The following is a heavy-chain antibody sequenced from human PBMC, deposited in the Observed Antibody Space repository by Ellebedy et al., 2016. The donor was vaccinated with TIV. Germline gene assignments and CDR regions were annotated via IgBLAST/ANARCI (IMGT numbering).Heavy chain of an antibody. CDR3: ARDARFIDQQHNWFDP. V-gene: IGHV3-11*01. CDR2: ISNSGSTI. D-gene: IGHD2-2*01. J-gene: IGHJ5*02. Sequence: GGSLRLSCAASGFTLSDYYMIWIRQVPGKGLEWVSYISNSGSTIYYADSVKGRFTISRDNTKNSLSLQMNSLRVEDTAVYYCARDARFIDQQHNWFDPWGQGTLVTVSS. CDR1: GFTLSDYY.